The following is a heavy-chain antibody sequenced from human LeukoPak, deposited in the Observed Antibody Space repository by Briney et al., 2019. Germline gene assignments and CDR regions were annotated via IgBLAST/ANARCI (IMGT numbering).Heavy chain of an antibody. CDR1: GFTFSSYS. Sequence: GGSLRLSCAASGFTFSSYSMNWVRQAPGKGLEWVSSISSSSSYIYYADSVKGRFTISRDNAKNSLYLQMNSLRAEDTAVYYCARDSPKEQKSPYWGQGTLVTVSS. CDR3: ARDSPKEQKSPY. V-gene: IGHV3-21*01. D-gene: IGHD1-26*01. CDR2: ISSSSSYI. J-gene: IGHJ4*02.